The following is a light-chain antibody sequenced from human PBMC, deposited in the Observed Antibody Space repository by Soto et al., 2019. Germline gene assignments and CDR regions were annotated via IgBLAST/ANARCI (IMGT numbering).Light chain of an antibody. CDR3: QQYTDWPTT. CDR2: DAS. Sequence: EIVITHSSGTLSLSPVQRATLSCRASQSVSSKLAWYQQRPGQAPRLLIYDASTRATGVPARFSGGGSGTDFTLTVTSVQSEDFGIYYCQQYTDWPTTFGQGTKVDI. CDR1: QSVSSK. V-gene: IGKV3-15*01. J-gene: IGKJ1*01.